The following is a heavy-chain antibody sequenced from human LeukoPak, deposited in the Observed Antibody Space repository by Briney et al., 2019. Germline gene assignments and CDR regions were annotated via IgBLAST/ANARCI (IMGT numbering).Heavy chain of an antibody. CDR3: ARDSGETGFWSGSYFDY. V-gene: IGHV1-2*02. Sequence: ASVKVSCKASGYTFTSYDINWVRQATGQGLEWMGWMNPNSGGTNYAQKFQGRVTMTRDTSISTAYMELSRLRSDDTAVYYCARDSGETGFWSGSYFDYWGQGTLVTVSS. CDR2: MNPNSGGT. D-gene: IGHD3-3*01. CDR1: GYTFTSYD. J-gene: IGHJ4*02.